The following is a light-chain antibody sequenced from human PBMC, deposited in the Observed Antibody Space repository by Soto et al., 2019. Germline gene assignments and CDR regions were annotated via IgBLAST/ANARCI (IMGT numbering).Light chain of an antibody. CDR3: LLCYSATHLV. Sequence: QAVVTQDPSLTVSPGGTVTLTCGSSTGAVTNGHYPYWFQQKPGQAPRTLIYDTSNKHSWTPARFSGSLLGGKAALTLSGAQPEDEAEYYCLLCYSATHLVLGGGTKLTVL. CDR1: TGAVTNGHY. CDR2: DTS. V-gene: IGLV7-46*01. J-gene: IGLJ2*01.